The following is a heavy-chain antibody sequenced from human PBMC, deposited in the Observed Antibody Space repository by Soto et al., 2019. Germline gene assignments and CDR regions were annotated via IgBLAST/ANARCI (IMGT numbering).Heavy chain of an antibody. D-gene: IGHD2-2*02. Sequence: PGGSLRLSCAASGFTFSSYAMSWVRQAPGKGLEWVSAISGSGGSTYYADSVKGRFTISRDNSKNTLYLQMNSLRAEDTAVYYCAKYLRGSCYTPLWDWGQGTLVTVSS. V-gene: IGHV3-23*01. CDR3: AKYLRGSCYTPLWD. CDR2: ISGSGGST. CDR1: GFTFSSYA. J-gene: IGHJ4*02.